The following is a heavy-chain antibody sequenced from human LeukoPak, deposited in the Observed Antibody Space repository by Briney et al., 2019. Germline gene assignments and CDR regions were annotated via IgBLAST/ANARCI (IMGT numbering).Heavy chain of an antibody. V-gene: IGHV3-30*02. CDR2: IRYDGSNK. D-gene: IGHD3-10*01. J-gene: IGHJ6*03. CDR3: AKDLGLPGYMDV. CDR1: GFTFSTYG. Sequence: GGSLRLSCPASGFTFSTYGMHWVRQAPGKGLDGVAFIRYDGSNKYYADSVKGRFTISRDNSKNTLYLQMNSLRAEDTAVYYCAKDLGLPGYMDVWGKGTTVTISS.